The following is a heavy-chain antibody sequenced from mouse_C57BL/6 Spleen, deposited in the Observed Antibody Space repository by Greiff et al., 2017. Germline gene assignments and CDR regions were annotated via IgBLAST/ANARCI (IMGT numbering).Heavy chain of an antibody. V-gene: IGHV1-43*01. Sequence: VQLQQSGPELVKPGASVKISCKASGYSFTGYYMHWVKQSSEKSLEWIGEINPSTGGTSYNQKFKGKATLTVDKSSSTASMQLKSLTSEDSAVYYCARLGDYDSWFAYWGQGTLVTVSA. CDR1: GYSFTGYY. J-gene: IGHJ3*01. D-gene: IGHD2-4*01. CDR3: ARLGDYDSWFAY. CDR2: INPSTGGT.